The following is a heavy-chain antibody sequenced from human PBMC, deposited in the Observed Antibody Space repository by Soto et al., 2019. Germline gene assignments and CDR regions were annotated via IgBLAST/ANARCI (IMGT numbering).Heavy chain of an antibody. CDR1: GFAFSNYG. J-gene: IGHJ3*02. CDR2: ISHDGSSK. V-gene: IGHV3-30*18. CDR3: AKALPRQKTYTFDI. Sequence: QVRLVESGGGVVQPGRSLRLSCTVSGFAFSNYGMHWVRQTPGKGLEWVAVISHDGSSKYYADCVKDRFAISRDNSKKTLSLQMNNLRPEDTAVYFCAKALPRQKTYTFDIWGRGTMVTVSS.